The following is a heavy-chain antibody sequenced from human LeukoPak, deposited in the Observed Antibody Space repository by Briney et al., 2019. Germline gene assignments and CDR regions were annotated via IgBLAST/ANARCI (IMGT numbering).Heavy chain of an antibody. J-gene: IGHJ4*02. D-gene: IGHD5-18*01. V-gene: IGHV1-46*01. CDR3: ARDQTAYLDY. CDR2: INPSGGST. Sequence: ASVKVSCKASGYTFTSYYMHWVRQAPGQGLEWMGMINPSGGSTSYAQKFQGRVTMTRDTSTSTVYMDLSSLRSEDTAVYYCARDQTAYLDYWGQGTLVTVSS. CDR1: GYTFTSYY.